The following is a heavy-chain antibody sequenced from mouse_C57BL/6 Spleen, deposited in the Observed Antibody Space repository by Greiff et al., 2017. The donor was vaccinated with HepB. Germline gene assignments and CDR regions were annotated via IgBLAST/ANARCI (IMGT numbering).Heavy chain of an antibody. CDR3: KKEDYDYYYYAMDY. CDR2: IYPGDGDT. V-gene: IGHV1-82*01. J-gene: IGHJ4*01. Sequence: QVQLKESGPELVKPGASVKISCKASGYAFSSSWMNWVKQRPGKGLEWIGRIYPGDGDTNYNGKFKGKATLTADKSSSTAYMQLSSLTSEDSAVYFCKKEDYDYYYYAMDYWGQGTSVTVSS. D-gene: IGHD2-4*01. CDR1: GYAFSSSW.